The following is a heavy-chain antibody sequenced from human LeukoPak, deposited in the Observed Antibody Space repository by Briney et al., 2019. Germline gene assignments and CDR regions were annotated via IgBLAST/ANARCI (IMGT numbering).Heavy chain of an antibody. CDR3: TRDGLHTAHFDY. V-gene: IGHV3-69-1*01. CDR2: VSDSRDV. D-gene: IGHD5-18*01. J-gene: IGHJ4*02. Sequence: MSGGSLRLSCAASGFTFSTYTMNWVRQAPGKGLEWVSTVSDSRDVHYSDSVKGRFTISREHARNSLYLQMNSLRDEDTAVYYCTRDGLHTAHFDYWGQGTLVTVSS. CDR1: GFTFSTYT.